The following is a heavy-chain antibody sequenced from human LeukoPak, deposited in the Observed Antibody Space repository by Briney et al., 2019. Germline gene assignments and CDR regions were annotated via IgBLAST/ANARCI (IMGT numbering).Heavy chain of an antibody. Sequence: GALRLSCSASGFTFSSYAMYWVRQAPGKGLEYVSGISSNGGSTYYADSVKGRFTISRDNSKNTLYLQMSSLRAEDTAVYYCVKITSSSGGDYWGQGTLVTVSS. D-gene: IGHD6-19*01. CDR3: VKITSSSGGDY. CDR2: ISSNGGST. V-gene: IGHV3-64D*09. CDR1: GFTFSSYA. J-gene: IGHJ4*02.